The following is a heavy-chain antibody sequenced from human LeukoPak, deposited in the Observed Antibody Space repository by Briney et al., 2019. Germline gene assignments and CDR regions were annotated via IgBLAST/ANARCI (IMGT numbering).Heavy chain of an antibody. D-gene: IGHD6-13*01. Sequence: PSETLSLTCAVYGGSFSGYYWSWIRRPPGKGLEWIGEINHSGSTNYNPSLKSRVTISVDTSKNQFSLKLSSVTAADTAVYYCARDGSRGIAAAGNFDYWGQGTLVTVSS. V-gene: IGHV4-34*01. CDR2: INHSGST. CDR1: GGSFSGYY. CDR3: ARDGSRGIAAAGNFDY. J-gene: IGHJ4*02.